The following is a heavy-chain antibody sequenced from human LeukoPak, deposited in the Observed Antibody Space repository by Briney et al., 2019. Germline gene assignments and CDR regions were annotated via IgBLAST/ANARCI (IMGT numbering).Heavy chain of an antibody. J-gene: IGHJ4*02. CDR2: ISSSSSYI. D-gene: IGHD5-24*01. CDR3: ARDFVEMATIRVQSIFDY. Sequence: TGGSLRLSCAASGFTFSSYSMNWVRQAPGKGLEWVSSISSSSSYIYCADSVKGRFTISRDNAKNSLYLQMNSLRAEDTAVYYCARDFVEMATIRVQSIFDYWGQGTLVTVSS. CDR1: GFTFSSYS. V-gene: IGHV3-21*01.